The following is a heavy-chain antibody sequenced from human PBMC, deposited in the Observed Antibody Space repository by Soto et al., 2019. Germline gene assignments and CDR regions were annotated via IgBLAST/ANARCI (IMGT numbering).Heavy chain of an antibody. CDR2: IVVGSGNT. Sequence: SVKVSCKASGFTFTSSAVQWVRQARGQRLEWIGWIVVGSGNTNYAQKFQERVTITRDMSTSTAYMELSSLRSEDTAVYYCAEDAAGYSYGYSFDYWGQRTLVTVSS. CDR3: AEDAAGYSYGYSFDY. V-gene: IGHV1-58*01. CDR1: GFTFTSSA. J-gene: IGHJ4*02. D-gene: IGHD5-18*01.